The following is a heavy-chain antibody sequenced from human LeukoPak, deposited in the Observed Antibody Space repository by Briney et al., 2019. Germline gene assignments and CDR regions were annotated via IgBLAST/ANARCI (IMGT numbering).Heavy chain of an antibody. D-gene: IGHD3-10*01. CDR2: INSDGSST. CDR1: GFTFSSHW. J-gene: IGHJ4*02. Sequence: GGSLRLSCAASGFTFSSHWMHWVRQAPGKGLVWVSRINSDGSSTNYADSVKGRFTISRDNAKNTLYLQMNSLRAEDTAMYYCARPGELFNYWGQGTLVTVSS. CDR3: ARPGELFNY. V-gene: IGHV3-74*01.